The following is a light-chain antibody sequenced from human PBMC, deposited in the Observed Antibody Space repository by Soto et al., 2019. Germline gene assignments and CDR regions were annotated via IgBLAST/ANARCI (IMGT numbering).Light chain of an antibody. J-gene: IGLJ3*02. CDR3: SAWDDSLNGWV. CDR2: STD. CDR1: SSNIGSNT. Sequence: QAVVTQPPSASGTPGQRVTISCSGSSSNIGSNTVNWYQQLPGTAPKLLIYSTDQRPSGVPDRFSGSKSGTSASLAINGLQSEEEADYYCSAWDDSLNGWVFGGGTKLTVL. V-gene: IGLV1-44*01.